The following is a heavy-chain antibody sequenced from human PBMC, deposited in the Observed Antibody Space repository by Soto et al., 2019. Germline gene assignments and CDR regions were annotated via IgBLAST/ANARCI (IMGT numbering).Heavy chain of an antibody. CDR1: GVSVSSYY. J-gene: IGHJ5*02. V-gene: IGHV4-4*07. D-gene: IGHD7-27*01. Sequence: SETLSLTCTVSGVSVSSYYWSWIRQPAGKGLEWIGRFYTSGNTNYNPSLKSRVTMSLDTSKNQFSLKLSSVTAADTAVYFCASDSTGWFDPWGQGTLVTVSS. CDR2: FYTSGNT. CDR3: ASDSTGWFDP.